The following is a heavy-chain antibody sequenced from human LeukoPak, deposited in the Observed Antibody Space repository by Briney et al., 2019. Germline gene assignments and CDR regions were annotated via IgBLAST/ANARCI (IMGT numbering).Heavy chain of an antibody. CDR3: ARERRPDPVTTSIGY. CDR2: INPNSGGT. Sequence: ASVKVSCKASGYTFTGYYMHWVRQAPGQGLEWMGWINPNSGGTNYAQKFQGRVTMTRHTSISTAYMELSRLRSDDTAVYYCARERRPDPVTTSIGYWGQGTLVTVSA. J-gene: IGHJ4*02. CDR1: GYTFTGYY. V-gene: IGHV1-2*02. D-gene: IGHD4-11*01.